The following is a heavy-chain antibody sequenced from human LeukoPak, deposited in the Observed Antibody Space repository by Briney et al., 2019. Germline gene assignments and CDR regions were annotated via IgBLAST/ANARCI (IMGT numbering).Heavy chain of an antibody. Sequence: PGRSLRLSCAASGFVFSGYGMHWVRQAPGKGLEWVAVIWYDGSKKYYADSVKGRFTISRDNSKNTLYLHMNSLRAEDTAVYYCERWDGTEQTSDYWGQGTLVTVSS. CDR2: IWYDGSKK. CDR1: GFVFSGYG. CDR3: ERWDGTEQTSDY. J-gene: IGHJ4*02. V-gene: IGHV3-33*01. D-gene: IGHD1-1*01.